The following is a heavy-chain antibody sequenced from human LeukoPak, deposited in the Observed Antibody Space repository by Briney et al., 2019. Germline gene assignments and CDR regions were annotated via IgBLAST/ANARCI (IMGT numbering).Heavy chain of an antibody. CDR3: AKAQGSIAARLYFDY. CDR2: ISWNSGSI. V-gene: IGHV3-9*01. D-gene: IGHD6-6*01. CDR1: GFTFDDYA. Sequence: GGSLRLSCAASGFTFDDYAMHWVRQAPGKGLEWVSCISWNSGSIGYADSVKGRFTISRDNAKNSLYLQMNSLRAEDTALYYCAKAQGSIAARLYFDYWGQGTLVTVSS. J-gene: IGHJ4*02.